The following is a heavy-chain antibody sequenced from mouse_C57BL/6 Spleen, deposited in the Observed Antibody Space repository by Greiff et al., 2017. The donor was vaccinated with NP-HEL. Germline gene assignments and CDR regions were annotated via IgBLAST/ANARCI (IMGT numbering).Heavy chain of an antibody. V-gene: IGHV1-20*01. J-gene: IGHJ2*01. CDR1: GYSFTGYF. D-gene: IGHD2-5*01. CDR3: ASGRYSNYPTVFDY. CDR2: INPYNGDT. Sequence: EVQLQESGPELVKPGDSVKISCKASGYSFTGYFMNWVMQSHGKSLEWIGRINPYNGDTFYNQKFKGKATLTVDKSSSTAHMELRSLTSEDSAVYYCASGRYSNYPTVFDYWGQGTTLTVSS.